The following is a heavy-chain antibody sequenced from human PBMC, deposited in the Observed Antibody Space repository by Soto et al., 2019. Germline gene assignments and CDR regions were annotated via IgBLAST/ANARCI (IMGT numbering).Heavy chain of an antibody. CDR1: GFSLSTTRVG. D-gene: IGHD6-19*01. CDR2: IYWDDDK. J-gene: IGHJ4*02. V-gene: IGHV2-5*02. CDR3: AHSVVAGLGYYFDY. Sequence: QITLKESGPTLVKPTQTLTLTCTFSGFSLSTTRVGVGWIRQPPGKALEWLALIYWDDDKRYSPSLKSRLTITKETSKYQVVLTMSNMDPVDPATYYCAHSVVAGLGYYFDYWGQGTLVTVSS.